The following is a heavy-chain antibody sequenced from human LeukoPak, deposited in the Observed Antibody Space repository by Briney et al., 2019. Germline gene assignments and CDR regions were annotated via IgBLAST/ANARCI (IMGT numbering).Heavy chain of an antibody. CDR2: TYYRSKWYN. Sequence: SQALSLTCAISGDSVSSNSAAWNWSRQSPSRSLEWLGRTYYRSKWYNDYAVSVKSRITISPDTSKNQFSLQLNSVTPEDTAVYYCAREGIAVATYYFDYWGQGTLVTVSS. J-gene: IGHJ4*02. V-gene: IGHV6-1*01. D-gene: IGHD6-19*01. CDR1: GDSVSSNSAA. CDR3: AREGIAVATYYFDY.